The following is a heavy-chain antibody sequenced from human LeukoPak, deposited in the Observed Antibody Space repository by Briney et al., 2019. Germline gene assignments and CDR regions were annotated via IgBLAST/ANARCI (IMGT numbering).Heavy chain of an antibody. CDR3: ARDRGMVRVYYFDY. CDR1: GFTFSSYG. Sequence: PGGSLRLSCAASGFTFSSYGMHWVRQAPGKGLEWVAVISYDGSNKYYADSVKGRFTISRDNSKNTLYLQMNSLRAEDTAVYYCARDRGMVRVYYFDYWGQGTLVTVSS. V-gene: IGHV3-30*03. D-gene: IGHD3-10*01. J-gene: IGHJ4*02. CDR2: ISYDGSNK.